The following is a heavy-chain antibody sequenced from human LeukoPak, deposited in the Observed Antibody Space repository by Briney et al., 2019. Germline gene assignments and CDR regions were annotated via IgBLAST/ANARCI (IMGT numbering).Heavy chain of an antibody. CDR1: GGSISSYY. CDR2: IYYSGST. J-gene: IGHJ4*02. Sequence: SETLSLTCTVSGGSISSYYWSWIRQPPGKGLEWIGYIYYSGSTNYNPSLKSRVTISVDTSKNQFSLKLSSVTAADTAVYYCARGGPRPHYFDYWGQGTLVTVSS. CDR3: ARGGPRPHYFDY. V-gene: IGHV4-59*12.